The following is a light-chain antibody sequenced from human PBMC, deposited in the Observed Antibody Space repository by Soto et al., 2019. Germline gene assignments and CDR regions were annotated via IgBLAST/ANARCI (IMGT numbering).Light chain of an antibody. CDR3: QQYGRSPWT. J-gene: IGKJ1*01. V-gene: IGKV3-20*01. CDR2: GAS. CDR1: QSVSNNY. Sequence: ELVCSHSLGTLPLPPGERATLSCRASQSVSNNYLAWYLQKPGQAPRLLIYGASTRATGIPDRFSGSGSGTDFTLTISRLEPEDFAVYYCQQYGRSPWTFGQGTKVDI.